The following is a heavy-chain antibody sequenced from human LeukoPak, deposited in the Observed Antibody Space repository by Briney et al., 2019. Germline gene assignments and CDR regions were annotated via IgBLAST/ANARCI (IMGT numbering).Heavy chain of an antibody. Sequence: GGSLRLSCAASGFTFSSYSMNWVRQAPGKGLEWVSSISSSSSYIYYADSVKGRFTISRDNAKNSLYLQMNSLRAEDTAVYYCAGGGTAMAKIFDYWGQGTLVTVSS. CDR1: GFTFSSYS. J-gene: IGHJ4*02. D-gene: IGHD5-18*01. CDR2: ISSSSSYI. CDR3: AGGGTAMAKIFDY. V-gene: IGHV3-21*01.